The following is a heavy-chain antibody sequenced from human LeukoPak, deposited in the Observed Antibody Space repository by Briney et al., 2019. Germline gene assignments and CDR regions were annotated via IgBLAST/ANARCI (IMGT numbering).Heavy chain of an antibody. J-gene: IGHJ5*02. D-gene: IGHD4-11*01. V-gene: IGHV1-18*04. CDR1: GYTFTSYG. Sequence: ALVKVSCGASGYTFTSYGTSWVRQSPGQLLEWMGWFSAYNGNANGARRRRCTVTMTTDTSTSTPDGGQRRLRSDDTAVYYCARDGFDYSISNWFDPWGKGTLVTVSS. CDR2: FSAYNGNA. CDR3: ARDGFDYSISNWFDP.